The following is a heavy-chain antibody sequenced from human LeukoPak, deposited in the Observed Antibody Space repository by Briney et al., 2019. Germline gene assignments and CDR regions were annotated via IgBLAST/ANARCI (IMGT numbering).Heavy chain of an antibody. D-gene: IGHD1-14*01. CDR2: TYDESKGKN. V-gene: IGHV6-1*03. J-gene: IGHJ4*02. Sequence: SQTLSLTCAVSGDSICANSVAWNWNRLAPARGLKWQGSTYDESKGKNEYAQSVKGLINISLDTSRHQFSLQLKSVTPEDTAVYYCPRGRNSAFDSWGQGILVTVSS. CDR3: PRGRNSAFDS. CDR1: GDSICANSVA.